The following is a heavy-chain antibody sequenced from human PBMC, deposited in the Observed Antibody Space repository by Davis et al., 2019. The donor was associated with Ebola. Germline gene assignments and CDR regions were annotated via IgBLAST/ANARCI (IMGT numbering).Heavy chain of an antibody. J-gene: IGHJ3*02. Sequence: PGGSLRLSCAASGFTFDDYAMHWVRQAPGKGLEWVSGISWNSGSIGYADSVKGRFTISRDNAKNSLYLQMNSLRAEDTALYYCAKFPYYYDSSGYYEYAFDIWGQGTMVTVSS. D-gene: IGHD3-22*01. CDR3: AKFPYYYDSSGYYEYAFDI. CDR2: ISWNSGSI. V-gene: IGHV3-9*01. CDR1: GFTFDDYA.